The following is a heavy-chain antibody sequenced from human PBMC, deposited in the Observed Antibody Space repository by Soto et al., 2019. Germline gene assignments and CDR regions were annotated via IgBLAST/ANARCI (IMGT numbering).Heavy chain of an antibody. CDR1: GGSVSSGIYY. CDR3: ARVSRDTIWFRVAATGWFDP. Sequence: TSETLSLTCTVSGGSVSSGIYYWSWIRQPPGKGLEWIGYIYYSGITNYNPSLKSRVTISVDTSKNQFSLKLSPVTAADTAVYYCARVSRDTIWFRVAATGWFDPWGQGTLVTSPQ. CDR2: IYYSGIT. V-gene: IGHV4-61*01. D-gene: IGHD2-15*01. J-gene: IGHJ5*02.